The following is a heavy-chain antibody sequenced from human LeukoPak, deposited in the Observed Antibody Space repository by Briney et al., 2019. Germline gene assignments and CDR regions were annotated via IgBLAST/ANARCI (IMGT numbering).Heavy chain of an antibody. D-gene: IGHD2-15*01. Sequence: PGGSLRLSCAASGFTFSSYSMNWVRQAPGKGLEWVSSISSSSSYIYYADSVKGRFTISRDNSKNTLYLQMNSLRAEDTAVYYCAKLSSGGSCYSCAFDIWGQGTMVTVSS. CDR3: AKLSSGGSCYSCAFDI. CDR2: ISSSSSYI. J-gene: IGHJ3*02. CDR1: GFTFSSYS. V-gene: IGHV3-21*04.